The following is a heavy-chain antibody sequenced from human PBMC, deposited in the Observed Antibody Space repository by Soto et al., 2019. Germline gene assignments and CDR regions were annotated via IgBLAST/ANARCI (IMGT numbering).Heavy chain of an antibody. CDR2: IIPIFGTA. CDR1: GGTFSSYA. V-gene: IGHV1-69*13. Sequence: GASVKVSCKASGGTFSSYAISWVRQAPGQGLEWMGGIIPIFGTANYAQKFQGRVTITADESTSTAYMELSGLRSEDTAVYYCARVRIGTTSYYFDYWGQGTLVTVSS. CDR3: ARVRIGTTSYYFDY. J-gene: IGHJ4*02. D-gene: IGHD1-7*01.